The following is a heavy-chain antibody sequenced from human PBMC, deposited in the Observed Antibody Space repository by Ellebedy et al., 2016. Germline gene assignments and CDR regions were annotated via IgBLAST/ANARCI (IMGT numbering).Heavy chain of an antibody. CDR2: IIPIFGTA. CDR1: GGTFSSYA. D-gene: IGHD6-6*01. J-gene: IGHJ6*03. CDR3: ARDFRIAARPIYYYYMDV. Sequence: SVKVSXXASGGTFSSYAISWVRQAPGQGLEWMGGIIPIFGTANYAQKFQGRVTITADESTSTAYMELSSLRSEDTAVYYCARDFRIAARPIYYYYMDVWGKGTTVTVSS. V-gene: IGHV1-69*13.